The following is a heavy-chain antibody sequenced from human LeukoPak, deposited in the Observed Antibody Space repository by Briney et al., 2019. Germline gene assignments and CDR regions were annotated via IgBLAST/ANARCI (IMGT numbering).Heavy chain of an antibody. CDR1: GGSFSGYY. D-gene: IGHD3-3*01. V-gene: IGHV4-34*01. J-gene: IGHJ5*02. CDR2: INHSGGT. CDR3: ARVLVTIFGVANWFDP. Sequence: PSETLSLTCAVYGGSFSGYYWSWIRQPPGKGLEWIGEINHSGGTNYNPSLRSRVTISVDTSKNQFSLKLGSVTAADTAVYYCARVLVTIFGVANWFDPWGQGTLVTVSS.